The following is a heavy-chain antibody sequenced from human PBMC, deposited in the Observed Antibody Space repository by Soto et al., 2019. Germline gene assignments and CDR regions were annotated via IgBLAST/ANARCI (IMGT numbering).Heavy chain of an antibody. CDR3: AKKPPSSIQGWAFGMDV. Sequence: EVQLVETGGGLIQPGGSLRLSCLASGFTVTSNYMIWVRQPPGKGLEWVSTTFTGGSTHYSDSVKGRFSVSRDNSKNTVCLQMNNLRVEDTAIYYCAKKPPSSIQGWAFGMDVWGQGTTVSVSS. CDR2: TFTGGST. J-gene: IGHJ6*02. V-gene: IGHV3-53*02. CDR1: GFTVTSNY. D-gene: IGHD1-26*01.